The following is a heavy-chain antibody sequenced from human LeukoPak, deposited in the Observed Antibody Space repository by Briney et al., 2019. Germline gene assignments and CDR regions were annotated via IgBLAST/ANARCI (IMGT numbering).Heavy chain of an antibody. CDR3: ASGTMVRGVTYYFDY. CDR1: GGSISGYY. D-gene: IGHD3-10*01. Sequence: SETLSLTCTVSGGSISGYYWSWIRQPPGKGLEWIAYVYYTGSTNYNPSLKSRVTMSVDTSKNQFSLKLSSVTAADTAVYYCASGTMVRGVTYYFDYWGQGTLVTVSS. V-gene: IGHV4-59*12. CDR2: VYYTGST. J-gene: IGHJ4*02.